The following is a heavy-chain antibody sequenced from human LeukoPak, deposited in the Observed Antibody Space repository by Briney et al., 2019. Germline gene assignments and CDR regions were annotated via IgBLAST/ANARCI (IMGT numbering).Heavy chain of an antibody. J-gene: IGHJ4*02. V-gene: IGHV3-48*01. Sequence: GGSLRLSCAASGFTFSTYNMNWVRQAPGKGLEWVSYISSGSSTMYYADSVKGRFTISRDNAKNALYLQMNSLRAEDTAVYYCARGLIIIVPPTTPFDYWGQGILVTVSS. D-gene: IGHD2-2*01. CDR3: ARGLIIIVPPTTPFDY. CDR1: GFTFSTYN. CDR2: ISSGSSTM.